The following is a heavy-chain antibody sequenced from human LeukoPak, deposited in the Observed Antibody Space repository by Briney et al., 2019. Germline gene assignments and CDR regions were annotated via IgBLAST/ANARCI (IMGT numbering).Heavy chain of an antibody. Sequence: SETLSLTCGVSGGSITSTNWWSWVRQPPGQGLEWIGEVSLSGLTNYNPSLSSRVIMALDTSKNHLSLNLTSVTAADTAVYYCARDARPRVAVGYFDYWGQGTLVTVSS. V-gene: IGHV4-4*02. CDR2: VSLSGLT. CDR1: GGSITSTNW. J-gene: IGHJ4*02. CDR3: ARDARPRVAVGYFDY. D-gene: IGHD6-19*01.